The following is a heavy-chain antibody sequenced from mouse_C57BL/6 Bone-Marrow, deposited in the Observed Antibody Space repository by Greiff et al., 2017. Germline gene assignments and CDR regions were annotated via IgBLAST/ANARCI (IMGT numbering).Heavy chain of an antibody. J-gene: IGHJ1*03. Sequence: QVQLQQPGAELVKPGASVKMSCKASGYTFTSYWITWVKQRPGQGLEWIGDIYPGSGSTNYNEKFKSKATLTVDTSSSTAYMQLSSLTSEDSAVYYCASYYYGNSSFDVWGTGTTVTVSS. V-gene: IGHV1-55*01. D-gene: IGHD1-1*01. CDR3: ASYYYGNSSFDV. CDR2: IYPGSGST. CDR1: GYTFTSYW.